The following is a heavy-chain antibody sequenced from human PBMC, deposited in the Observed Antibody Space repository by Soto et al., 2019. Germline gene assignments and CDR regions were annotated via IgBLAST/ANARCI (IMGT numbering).Heavy chain of an antibody. CDR1: GVSITTYY. V-gene: IGHV4-59*01. CDR2: ISYSGST. Sequence: SETQSLTCTVSGVSITTYYWSWIRLPPGKGLEWIGYISYSGSTNYNPSLKNRVTMSVDTSKNQFSLKLSSVTAADTAVYYCARRLMIREVITHGMDVWGQGTTVTVSS. J-gene: IGHJ6*02. D-gene: IGHD3-10*01. CDR3: ARRLMIREVITHGMDV.